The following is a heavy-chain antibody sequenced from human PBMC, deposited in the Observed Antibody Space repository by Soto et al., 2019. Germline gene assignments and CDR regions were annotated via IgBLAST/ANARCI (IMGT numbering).Heavy chain of an antibody. Sequence: GGSLRLSCAASGFTFDDYAMHWVRQAPGKGLEWVSGISWNSGSIGYADSVKGRFTISRDNAKNSLYLQMNSLRAEDTALYYCAKTRASNGYWYFDLWGRGTLVTVSS. D-gene: IGHD2-8*01. V-gene: IGHV3-9*01. CDR2: ISWNSGSI. CDR3: AKTRASNGYWYFDL. CDR1: GFTFDDYA. J-gene: IGHJ2*01.